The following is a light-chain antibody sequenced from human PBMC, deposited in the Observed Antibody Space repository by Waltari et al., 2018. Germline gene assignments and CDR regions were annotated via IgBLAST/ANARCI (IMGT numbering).Light chain of an antibody. CDR2: WAS. CDR3: QQFYQTPPT. CDR1: RGPLNNSNNKHY. V-gene: IGKV4-1*01. Sequence: DIVMTQSPDSLAVSVGERATINCKSSRGPLNNSNNKHYIGWYQQKPGQPPKLLIYWASTRQPGVPDRFSGSGSGTDFTLTITSLQAEDVAVYYCQQFYQTPPTFGQGTKVEIK. J-gene: IGKJ1*01.